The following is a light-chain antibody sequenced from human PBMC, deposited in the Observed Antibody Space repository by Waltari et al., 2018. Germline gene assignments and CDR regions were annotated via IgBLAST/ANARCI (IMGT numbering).Light chain of an antibody. J-gene: IGLJ6*01. V-gene: IGLV1-40*01. CDR2: GNS. Sequence: QSVLTQPPSVSGAPGQRVTLSCTGSSSNIGAGYDVHWYQQLPGTAPKLLIYGNSNRPSGVPDRFSGSKSGTSASLAITGLQAEDEADYYCQSYDSSLSGLNVFGSGTKVTVL. CDR3: QSYDSSLSGLNV. CDR1: SSNIGAGYD.